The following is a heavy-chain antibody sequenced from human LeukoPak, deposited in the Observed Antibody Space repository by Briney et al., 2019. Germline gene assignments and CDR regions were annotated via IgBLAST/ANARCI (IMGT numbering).Heavy chain of an antibody. CDR2: ISGSGGST. CDR3: AKDPEQWLVSYYFDY. Sequence: GGSLXLXXXXXXXXXXSYAMSWVRXAPGKGLEWVSAISGSGGSTYYADSVKGRFTISRDNSKNTLYLQMNSLRAEDTAVYYCAKDPEQWLVSYYFDYWGQGTLVTVSS. D-gene: IGHD6-19*01. J-gene: IGHJ4*02. V-gene: IGHV3-23*01. CDR1: XXXXXSYA.